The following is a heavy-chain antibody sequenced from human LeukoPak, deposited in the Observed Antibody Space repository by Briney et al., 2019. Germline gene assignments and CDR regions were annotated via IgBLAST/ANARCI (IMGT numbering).Heavy chain of an antibody. CDR2: ISAYNGNT. CDR3: AITIFGVVIQNY. J-gene: IGHJ4*02. V-gene: IGHV1-18*01. CDR1: GYTVTRYG. D-gene: IGHD3-3*01. Sequence: GASVKLSYKASGYTVTRYGISWVSQAPGQGLEWMGWISAYNGNTNYAQKLQGRVTMTTDTSTSTAYMELRSLRSDDTAVYYCAITIFGVVIQNYWGQGTLVTVSS.